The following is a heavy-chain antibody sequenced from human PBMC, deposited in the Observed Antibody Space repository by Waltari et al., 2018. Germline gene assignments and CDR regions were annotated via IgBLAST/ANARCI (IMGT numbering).Heavy chain of an antibody. CDR2: IYYSGST. CDR3: ARDRLSAAAGYRGQYFYYYDMDV. V-gene: IGHV4-59*01. CDR1: GGSISSYY. J-gene: IGHJ6*03. Sequence: QVQLQESGPGLVKPSETLSLTCTVSGGSISSYYWSWIRQPPGKGLEWIGYIYYSGSTNYQPPLKCRVTIPVDTSKNQFSLKLSSVTAADTAVYYCARDRLSAAAGYRGQYFYYYDMDVWGKGTTVTVSS. D-gene: IGHD6-13*01.